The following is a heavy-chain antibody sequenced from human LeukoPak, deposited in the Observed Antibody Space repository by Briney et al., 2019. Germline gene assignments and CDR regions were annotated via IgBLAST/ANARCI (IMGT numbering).Heavy chain of an antibody. V-gene: IGHV3-53*01. D-gene: IGHD2-2*01. CDR3: AKPTKDIVVVPAATAVDY. Sequence: PGGSLRLSCAASGFTVSSNYMSWVRQAPGKGLEWVSVIYSGGSTYYADSVKGRFTISRDNSKNTLYLQMNSLRAEDTAVYYCAKPTKDIVVVPAATAVDYWGQGTLVTVSS. CDR1: GFTVSSNY. CDR2: IYSGGST. J-gene: IGHJ4*02.